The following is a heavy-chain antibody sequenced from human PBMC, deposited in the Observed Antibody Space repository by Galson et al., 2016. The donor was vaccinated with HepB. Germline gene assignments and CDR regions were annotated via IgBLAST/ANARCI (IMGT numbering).Heavy chain of an antibody. D-gene: IGHD2-15*01. Sequence: SLRLSCAASGLTSSRCDMHWVRQATGKGLEWVSAIGTAGDTCYPGSVRGRFTISRENSKNSLYLQMNSLTAGDTAVYYCARGKFDCSGGTCHYYGMDVWGKGTTVTVSS. CDR2: IGTAGDT. V-gene: IGHV3-13*01. CDR3: ARGKFDCSGGTCHYYGMDV. J-gene: IGHJ6*04. CDR1: GLTSSRCD.